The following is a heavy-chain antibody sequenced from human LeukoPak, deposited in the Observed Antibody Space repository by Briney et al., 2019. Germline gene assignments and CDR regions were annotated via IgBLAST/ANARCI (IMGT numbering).Heavy chain of an antibody. CDR2: IYHTGST. V-gene: IGHV4-34*01. CDR3: ARRTVGVSLGYFQY. Sequence: SETLSLTCVVYGGSFSGYYWSWIRQPPGKGLEWIGEIYHTGSTNYNPSLKSRVTLSVDKSKNQFSLKLSPVTAADTAAYYCARRTVGVSLGYFQYWGQGTLVSVSS. CDR1: GGSFSGYY. J-gene: IGHJ1*01. D-gene: IGHD1-26*01.